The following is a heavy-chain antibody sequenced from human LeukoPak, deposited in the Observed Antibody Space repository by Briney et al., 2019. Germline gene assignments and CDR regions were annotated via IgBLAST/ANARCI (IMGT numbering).Heavy chain of an antibody. D-gene: IGHD1-26*01. Sequence: SETLSLTCAVYGGSFSGYYWSWIRQPPGKGLEWIGEINRSGSTNYNPSLKSRVTISVDTSKNQFSLKLSSVTAADTAVHYCARGLYSGSYHAVLYYFDYWGQGTLVTVSS. CDR1: GGSFSGYY. V-gene: IGHV4-34*01. CDR3: ARGLYSGSYHAVLYYFDY. J-gene: IGHJ4*02. CDR2: INRSGST.